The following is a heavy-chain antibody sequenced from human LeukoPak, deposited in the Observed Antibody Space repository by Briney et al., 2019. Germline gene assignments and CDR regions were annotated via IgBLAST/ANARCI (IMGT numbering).Heavy chain of an antibody. CDR1: GGSISSYY. Sequence: PSETLSLTCTVSGGSISSYYWSWIRQPPGKGLDWIGYIYYSGSTNYNLSLKSRVTISVDTSKNQFSLKLSSVTAADTAVYYCARMTYDYVWGSYRFLGAFDIWGQGTMVTVSS. J-gene: IGHJ3*02. CDR3: ARMTYDYVWGSYRFLGAFDI. D-gene: IGHD3-16*02. CDR2: IYYSGST. V-gene: IGHV4-59*01.